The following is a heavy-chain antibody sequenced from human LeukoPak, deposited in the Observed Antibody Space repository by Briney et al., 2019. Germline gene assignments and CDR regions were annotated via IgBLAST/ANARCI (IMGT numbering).Heavy chain of an antibody. V-gene: IGHV3-48*04. CDR3: TRSLLVIGY. Sequence: GGSLRLSCATSGFSFTDYPMNWVRQAPGKGLEWISYISSTAGTIYYADSVKGRFTISRDNAKSSLYLQMNSLRAEDTAVYYCTRSLLVIGYWGQGTLVTVSS. CDR2: ISSTAGTI. D-gene: IGHD6-13*01. J-gene: IGHJ4*02. CDR1: GFSFTDYP.